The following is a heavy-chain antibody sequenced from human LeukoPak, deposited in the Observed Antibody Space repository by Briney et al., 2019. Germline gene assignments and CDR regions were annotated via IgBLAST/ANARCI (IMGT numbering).Heavy chain of an antibody. J-gene: IGHJ4*02. CDR3: ARKIVGATSSFDS. CDR2: IDSDATTT. V-gene: IGHV3-74*01. Sequence: GGSLRLSCAASGFTFSDYYMSWIRQTPGEGLVWVSRIDSDATTTTYADSVKGRFTISRDNAKNTLYLQMTSLRAEDTAVYYCARKIVGATSSFDSWGQGTLVTVSS. CDR1: GFTFSDYY. D-gene: IGHD1-26*01.